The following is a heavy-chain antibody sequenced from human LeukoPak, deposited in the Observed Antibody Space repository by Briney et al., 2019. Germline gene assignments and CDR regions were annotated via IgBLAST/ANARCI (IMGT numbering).Heavy chain of an antibody. Sequence: XXXWSWIRXPPGKGLEWIGYIYYSGSTYYNPSLKSRVTISVDTSKNQFSLKLSSVTAADTAVYYCARVSVDTAMGNWFDPWGQGTLVTVSS. CDR3: ARVSVDTAMGNWFDP. CDR1: XXX. CDR2: IYYSGST. D-gene: IGHD5-18*01. V-gene: IGHV4-30-4*01. J-gene: IGHJ5*02.